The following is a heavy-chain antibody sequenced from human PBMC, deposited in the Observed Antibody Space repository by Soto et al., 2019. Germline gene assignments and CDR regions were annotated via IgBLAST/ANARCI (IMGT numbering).Heavy chain of an antibody. CDR3: ARAPRGYSHRGFYYGMDV. CDR2: ISSSSSYI. V-gene: IGHV3-21*01. Sequence: EVQLVESGGGLVKPGGSLRLSCAASGFTFSSYSMNWVRQAPGKGLEWVSSISSSSSYIYYADSVKGRFTISRDNAKNSLYLQMNSLRAEDTAVYYCARAPRGYSHRGFYYGMDVWGQGTTVTVSS. J-gene: IGHJ6*02. CDR1: GFTFSSYS. D-gene: IGHD5-18*01.